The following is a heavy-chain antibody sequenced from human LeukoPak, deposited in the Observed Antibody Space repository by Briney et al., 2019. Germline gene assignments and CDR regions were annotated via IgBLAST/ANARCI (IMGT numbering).Heavy chain of an antibody. D-gene: IGHD3-22*01. CDR1: GGSISSYY. CDR2: IYHSGST. Sequence: SETLSLTCTVSGGSISSYYWSWIRQPPGKGLEWIGYIYHSGSTNYNPSLKSRVTISVDTSKNQFSLKLSSVTAADTAVYYCARITDSSGYWGYFDYWGQGTLVTVSS. J-gene: IGHJ4*02. V-gene: IGHV4-59*01. CDR3: ARITDSSGYWGYFDY.